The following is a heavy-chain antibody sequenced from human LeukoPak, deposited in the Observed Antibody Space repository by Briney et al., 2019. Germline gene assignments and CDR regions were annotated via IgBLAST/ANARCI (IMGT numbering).Heavy chain of an antibody. J-gene: IGHJ4*02. V-gene: IGHV4-39*01. CDR2: IYYSGST. CDR3: ARGRAYGSGSYFRP. Sequence: SETLSLTCTVSGGSISSSSYYWGRIRQPPGKGLEWIGSIYYSGSTYYNPSLKSRVTISVDTSKNQFSLKLSSVTAADTAVYYCARGRAYGSGSYFRPWGQGTLVTVSS. CDR1: GGSISSSSYY. D-gene: IGHD3-10*01.